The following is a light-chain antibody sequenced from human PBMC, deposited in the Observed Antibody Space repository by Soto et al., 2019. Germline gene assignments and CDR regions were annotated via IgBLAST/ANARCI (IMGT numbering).Light chain of an antibody. CDR1: QSLAYSDGSTF. CDR3: MQGAHWPYT. J-gene: IGKJ2*01. Sequence: DIVMTQSPLSLPVTLGQPASISCRSSQSLAYSDGSTFLTWFQQRPGQSPRRLIYEVSNRDSGVPDRFSGSGSGTDFPLKISRVEAEDVGVYYCMQGAHWPYTFGQGTKLEIK. V-gene: IGKV2-30*01. CDR2: EVS.